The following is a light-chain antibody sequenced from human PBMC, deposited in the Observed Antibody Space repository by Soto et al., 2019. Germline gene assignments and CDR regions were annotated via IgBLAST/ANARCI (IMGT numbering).Light chain of an antibody. CDR1: SSNIGAGYD. Sequence: QSVLTQPPSVSGAPGQRVTVSCTGSSSNIGAGYDVHWYQQLPGAAPKLLIYGNINRPSGVPDRFSGSKSGTSASLAITGLQAEDEADYYCQSFDSSLSGVLFGGGTQLTVL. V-gene: IGLV1-40*01. CDR3: QSFDSSLSGVL. CDR2: GNI. J-gene: IGLJ3*02.